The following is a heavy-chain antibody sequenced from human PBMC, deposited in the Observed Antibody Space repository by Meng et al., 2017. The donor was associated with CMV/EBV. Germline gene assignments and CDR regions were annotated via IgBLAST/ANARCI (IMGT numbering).Heavy chain of an antibody. Sequence: QVQWVESGGVLVQPGSSLRLSCAASGFTFSSYAMHWVRQAPGKGLEWVAVISYDGSNKYYAGSVKGRFTISRDNSKNTLYLQMNSLRAEDTAVYYCARARPLMDYWGQGTLVTVSS. CDR3: ARARPLMDY. J-gene: IGHJ4*02. D-gene: IGHD3-16*01. CDR1: GFTFSSYA. V-gene: IGHV3-30-3*01. CDR2: ISYDGSNK.